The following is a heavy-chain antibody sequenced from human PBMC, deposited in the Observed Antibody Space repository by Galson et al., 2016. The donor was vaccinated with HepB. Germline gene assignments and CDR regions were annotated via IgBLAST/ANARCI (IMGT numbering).Heavy chain of an antibody. D-gene: IGHD3-22*01. CDR3: EKDRDYDSSGYYSPFQH. CDR2: INNNGDTT. Sequence: SLRLSCAASGFTFSSYGMTWVRQAPGKGLEWVAVINNNGDTTHFTDSVKGRFTISRDHSKNMLFLEMNDLRVEDTAVYYCEKDRDYDSSGYYSPFQHWGQGTLVTVCS. J-gene: IGHJ1*01. V-gene: IGHV3-23*01. CDR1: GFTFSSYG.